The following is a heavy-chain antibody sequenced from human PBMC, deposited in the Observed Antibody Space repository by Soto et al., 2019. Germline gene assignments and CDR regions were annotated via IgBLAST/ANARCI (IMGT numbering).Heavy chain of an antibody. CDR2: IYYSGST. Sequence: ASETLSLTCTVSGGSVSSGSYYWSWIRQPPGKGLEWIGYIYYSGSTNYNPSLKSRFTISVDTSKNQFSLKLSSVTAADTAVYYCASGVVVAATRSYYYYGMDVWGQGTTVTVSS. CDR3: ASGVVVAATRSYYYYGMDV. D-gene: IGHD2-15*01. V-gene: IGHV4-61*01. J-gene: IGHJ6*02. CDR1: GGSVSSGSYY.